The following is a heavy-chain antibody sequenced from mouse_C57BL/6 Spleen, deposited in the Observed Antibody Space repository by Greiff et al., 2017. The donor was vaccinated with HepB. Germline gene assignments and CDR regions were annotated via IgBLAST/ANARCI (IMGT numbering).Heavy chain of an antibody. V-gene: IGHV1-82*01. J-gene: IGHJ2*01. Sequence: VKLQESGPELVKPGASVKISCKASGYAFSSSWMNWVKQRPGKGLEWIGRIYPGDGDTNYNGKFKGKATLTADKSSSTAYMQLSSLTSEDSAVDFCALTVASGGYFDYWGQGTTLTVSS. D-gene: IGHD1-1*01. CDR3: ALTVASGGYFDY. CDR2: IYPGDGDT. CDR1: GYAFSSSW.